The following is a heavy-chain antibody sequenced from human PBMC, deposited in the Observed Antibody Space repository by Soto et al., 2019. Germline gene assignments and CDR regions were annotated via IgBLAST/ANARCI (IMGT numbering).Heavy chain of an antibody. J-gene: IGHJ4*02. D-gene: IGHD4-17*01. CDR3: ASFEDGDLGPRAIVGFDY. Sequence: QVQLVQSGAEVKKPGSSVKVSCKASGGTFSSYAISWVRQAPGQGLEWMGGIIPIFGTANYAQKFQGRVTITADKSTSTAYMELSSLRSEDTAVYYCASFEDGDLGPRAIVGFDYWGQGTLVTVSS. V-gene: IGHV1-69*06. CDR2: IIPIFGTA. CDR1: GGTFSSYA.